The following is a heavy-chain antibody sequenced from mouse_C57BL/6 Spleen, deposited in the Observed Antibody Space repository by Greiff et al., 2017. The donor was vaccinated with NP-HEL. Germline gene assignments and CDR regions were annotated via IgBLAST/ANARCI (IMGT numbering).Heavy chain of an antibody. D-gene: IGHD2-5*01. CDR2: IRSKSNNYAT. Sequence: EVHLVESGGGLVQPKGSLKLSCAASGFSFNTYAMNWVRQAPGKGLEWVARIRSKSNNYATYYADSVKDRFTISRDDSESMLYLQMNNLKTEDTAMYYCVRQGSNYAWFAYWGQGTLVTVSA. J-gene: IGHJ3*01. CDR1: GFSFNTYA. V-gene: IGHV10-1*01. CDR3: VRQGSNYAWFAY.